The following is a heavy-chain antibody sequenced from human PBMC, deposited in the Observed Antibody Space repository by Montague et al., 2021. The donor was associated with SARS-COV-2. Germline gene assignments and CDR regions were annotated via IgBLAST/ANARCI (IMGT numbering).Heavy chain of an antibody. CDR3: ARAQNFYFNANCVNYLDL. CDR2: IFYTEST. CDR1: GGSTSNYY. V-gene: IGHV4-59*01. D-gene: IGHD2/OR15-2a*01. Sequence: SETLSLTCTVSGGSTSNYYWTWIRQSPGKGLQWVGYIFYTESTNFNPSLKSRVSMSLDTSKNHFSLRLSAVTAADTARYYCARAQNFYFNANCVNYLDLWGQGALVTVSS. J-gene: IGHJ4*02.